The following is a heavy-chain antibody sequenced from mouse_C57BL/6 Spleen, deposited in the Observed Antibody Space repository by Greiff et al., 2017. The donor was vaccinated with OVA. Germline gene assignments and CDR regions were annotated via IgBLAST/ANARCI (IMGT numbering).Heavy chain of an antibody. V-gene: IGHV5-6*01. CDR3: ARDFDY. CDR2: ISSGGSYT. Sequence: EVQLVESGGDLVKPGGSLKLSCAASGFTFSSYGMSWVRQTPDKGLEWVATISSGGSYTYYPDSVKGRFTISRDNAKNTLYLQMSSLKSEDTAMYYYARDFDYWGQGTTLTVSS. CDR1: GFTFSSYG. J-gene: IGHJ2*01.